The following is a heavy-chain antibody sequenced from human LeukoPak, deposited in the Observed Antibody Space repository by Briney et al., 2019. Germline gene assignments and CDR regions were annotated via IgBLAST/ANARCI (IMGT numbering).Heavy chain of an antibody. D-gene: IGHD6-13*01. Sequence: ASVKVSCKASGGTFSSYAISWVRQAPGQGLEWMGGIIPIFGAANYAQKFQGRVTITADKSTSTAYMELSSLRSEDTAVYYCARTRSSSSSWYGQFDYWGQGTLVTVSS. CDR3: ARTRSSSSSWYGQFDY. V-gene: IGHV1-69*06. J-gene: IGHJ4*02. CDR2: IIPIFGAA. CDR1: GGTFSSYA.